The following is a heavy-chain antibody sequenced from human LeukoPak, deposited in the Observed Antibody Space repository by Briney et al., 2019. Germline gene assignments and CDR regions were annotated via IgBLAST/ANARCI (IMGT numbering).Heavy chain of an antibody. CDR1: GFTFDDYA. Sequence: GGSLRLSCAASGFTFDDYAMHWVRRAPGKGLEWVSLISWDGGSTYYADSVKGRFTISRDNSKNSLYLQMNSLRAEDTALYYCAKGDNWNQFDYWGQGTLVTVSS. CDR2: ISWDGGST. CDR3: AKGDNWNQFDY. D-gene: IGHD1-20*01. J-gene: IGHJ4*02. V-gene: IGHV3-43D*03.